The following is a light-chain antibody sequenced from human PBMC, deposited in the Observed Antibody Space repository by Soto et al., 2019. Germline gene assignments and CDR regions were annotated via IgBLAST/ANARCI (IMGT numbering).Light chain of an antibody. Sequence: EIVMTQSPATLSVSPGERATLSCRASQSVFSSLAWYQQKPGQAPRLLIYGAATRATGIPARFSGSGSGTDFTLTISSLQSEDFATYYCQQLNSYPITFGQGTRLEIK. V-gene: IGKV3-15*01. CDR3: QQLNSYPIT. J-gene: IGKJ5*01. CDR1: QSVFSS. CDR2: GAA.